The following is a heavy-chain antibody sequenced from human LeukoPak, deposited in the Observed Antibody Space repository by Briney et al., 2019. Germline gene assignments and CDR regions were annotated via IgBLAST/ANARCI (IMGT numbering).Heavy chain of an antibody. Sequence: SVKVSCKASGGTFSTYAISWVRQAPGQGLEWMGRIIPILAIARNAQKLQGRLPITADKSTSTAYMELSSLRSEDTAVYYCARDRVGEFDYWGQGTLVTVSS. CDR1: GGTFSTYA. D-gene: IGHD1-26*01. CDR2: IIPILAIA. CDR3: ARDRVGEFDY. J-gene: IGHJ4*02. V-gene: IGHV1-69*04.